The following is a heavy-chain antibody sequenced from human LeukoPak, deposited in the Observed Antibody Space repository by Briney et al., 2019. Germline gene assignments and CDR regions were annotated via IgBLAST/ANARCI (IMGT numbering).Heavy chain of an antibody. CDR3: ARRSLTDPYDFWSGSEMDV. J-gene: IGHJ6*04. V-gene: IGHV7-4-1*02. Sequence: ASVKVSCKASGYTFTSYAMNWVRQAPGQGLEWMGWINTNTGNPTYAQGFTGRFVFSLDTSVSTAYLQISSLKAEDTAVYYCARRSLTDPYDFWSGSEMDVWGKGTTVTVSS. CDR1: GYTFTSYA. CDR2: INTNTGNP. D-gene: IGHD3-3*01.